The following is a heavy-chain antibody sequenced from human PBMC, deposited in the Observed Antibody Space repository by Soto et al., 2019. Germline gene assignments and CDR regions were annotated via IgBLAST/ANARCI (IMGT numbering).Heavy chain of an antibody. J-gene: IGHJ4*02. D-gene: IGHD3-22*01. CDR2: IYYTGST. CDR1: AGSISSYY. Sequence: SETLSLTCTVSAGSISSYYWSWIRQPPGKGLERIAYIYYTGSTNYNPSLKSRVTLSADTSKNQFSLKLSSVTAADTAMYYCARVDSSGSYFDAWGQGTLVT. V-gene: IGHV4-59*01. CDR3: ARVDSSGSYFDA.